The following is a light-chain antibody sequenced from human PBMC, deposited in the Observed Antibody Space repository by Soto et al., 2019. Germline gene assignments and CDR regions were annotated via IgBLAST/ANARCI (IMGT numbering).Light chain of an antibody. J-gene: IGLJ2*01. V-gene: IGLV2-23*01. CDR2: EGS. CDR1: SSDVGSYNL. Sequence: QSVLTQPASVSGSPGQSITISCTGTSSDVGSYNLVSWYQQHPGKAPKLMIYEGSKRPSGVSNRFSGSKSGNTASLTISGLQAEDEADSYCCSYAGSSTPHVVFGGGTKLTVL. CDR3: CSYAGSSTPHVV.